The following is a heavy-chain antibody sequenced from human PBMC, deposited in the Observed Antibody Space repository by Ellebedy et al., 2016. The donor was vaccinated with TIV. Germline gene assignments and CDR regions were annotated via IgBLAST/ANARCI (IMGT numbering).Heavy chain of an antibody. CDR3: ARGGRYSGSYNFDH. CDR1: GYTFTRYYF. CDR2: INPGDGTT. V-gene: IGHV1-46*01. D-gene: IGHD1-26*01. Sequence: ASVKVSCKASGYTFTRYYFMHWVRQAPGQGLEWMGIINPGDGTTTYARKFQGRVTMTRDTSTSTVYMESGSLRSDDTAVYYCARGGRYSGSYNFDHWGQGSLVTVSS. J-gene: IGHJ4*02.